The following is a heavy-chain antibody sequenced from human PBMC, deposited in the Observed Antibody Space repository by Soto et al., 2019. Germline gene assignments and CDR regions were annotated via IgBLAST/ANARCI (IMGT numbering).Heavy chain of an antibody. CDR1: GYTFFTYD. D-gene: IGHD5-12*01. CDR2: ISTYSGDT. Sequence: QVHLVQSGVEVKTPGASVKVSCQASGYTFFTYDISWVRQAPGQGLEWMGWISTYSGDTKYAPKFQGRVTMTTDTSTTTAYLALSSLRSDDTAVYYCARHHGPTTSENWFDPWGQGTLVTVSS. V-gene: IGHV1-18*01. J-gene: IGHJ5*02. CDR3: ARHHGPTTSENWFDP.